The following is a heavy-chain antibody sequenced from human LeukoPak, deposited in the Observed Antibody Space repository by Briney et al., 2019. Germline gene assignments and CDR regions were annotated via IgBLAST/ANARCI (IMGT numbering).Heavy chain of an antibody. J-gene: IGHJ4*02. CDR1: GFTFSSYE. CDR3: ARDYYYGYFLLLDY. D-gene: IGHD3-10*01. Sequence: PGGSLRLSCAASGFTFSSYEMNWVRQAPGKGLEWVSYISSSGSTIYYADSVKGRFTISRDNAKNSLYLQMNSLRAEDTAVYYCARDYYYGYFLLLDYWGQGTLVTVSS. V-gene: IGHV3-48*03. CDR2: ISSSGSTI.